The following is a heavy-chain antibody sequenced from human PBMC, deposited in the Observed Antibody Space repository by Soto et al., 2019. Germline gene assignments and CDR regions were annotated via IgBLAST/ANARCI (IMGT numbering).Heavy chain of an antibody. D-gene: IGHD3-3*01. CDR2: INPNSGGT. V-gene: IGHV1-2*04. J-gene: IGHJ5*02. Sequence: ASVKVSCKASGYTFTGYYMHWVRQAPGQGLEWMGWINPNSGGTNYAQKFQGWVTMTRDTSISTAYMELSRLRSDDTAVYYCARGGVIRFLRGHRDNWFDPWGQGTLVTVSS. CDR3: ARGGVIRFLRGHRDNWFDP. CDR1: GYTFTGYY.